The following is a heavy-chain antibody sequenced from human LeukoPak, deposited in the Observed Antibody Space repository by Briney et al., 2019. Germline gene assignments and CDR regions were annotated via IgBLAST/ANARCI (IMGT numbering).Heavy chain of an antibody. CDR2: IYSGGST. D-gene: IGHD2/OR15-2a*01. Sequence: GGSLRLSCAASGFTVSSNYMSWVRQAPGKGLEWVSVIYSGGSTYYADSVKGRFTISRDNAKNTLYLQMNSLRAEDTAVYYCVRDLGVFYPFDSWGQGTLVTVSS. J-gene: IGHJ4*02. V-gene: IGHV3-53*01. CDR1: GFTVSSNY. CDR3: VRDLGVFYPFDS.